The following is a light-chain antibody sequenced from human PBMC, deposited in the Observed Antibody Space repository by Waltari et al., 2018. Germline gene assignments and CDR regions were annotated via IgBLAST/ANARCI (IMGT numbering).Light chain of an antibody. J-gene: IGKJ4*01. CDR2: GAS. Sequence: EIVMAQSPATLSVSVGERATLSCRASQRFGSNLAWYQLKPGQAPRLLLSGASTRATGIPARFSGSGSGTEFTLTISSLEPEDFAVYYCQQYASSPLTFGGGTKVEIK. V-gene: IGKV3-15*01. CDR3: QQYASSPLT. CDR1: QRFGSN.